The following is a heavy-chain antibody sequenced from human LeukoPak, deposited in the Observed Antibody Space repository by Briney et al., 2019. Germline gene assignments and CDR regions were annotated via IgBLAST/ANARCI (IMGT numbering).Heavy chain of an antibody. V-gene: IGHV4-39*01. CDR2: IHYSGRT. Sequence: KPSETLSRTCAVSGGSMSTSSYFWGWIRQPPGRGLEWIGTIHYSGRTYYNSSLKSRVTISVDTSKNQFSLNLSSVTAADTAVYYCARHLEADAFDIWGQGTMVTVSS. D-gene: IGHD1-1*01. CDR3: ARHLEADAFDI. CDR1: GGSMSTSSYF. J-gene: IGHJ3*02.